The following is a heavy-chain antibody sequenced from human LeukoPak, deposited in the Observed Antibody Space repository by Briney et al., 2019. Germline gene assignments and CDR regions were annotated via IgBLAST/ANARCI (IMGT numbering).Heavy chain of an antibody. J-gene: IGHJ4*02. CDR3: AKVRSSSCYAAVDS. CDR2: IWYDGSNK. CDR1: GFTFSSYG. Sequence: GGSLRLSCAASGFTFSSYGMHWVRQAPGKGLEWVAVIWYDGSNKYYADSVKGRFTISRDDSKNTLYLQMNSLRAEDTAVYYCAKVRSSSCYAAVDSWGQGTLVTVSS. V-gene: IGHV3-33*06. D-gene: IGHD2-2*01.